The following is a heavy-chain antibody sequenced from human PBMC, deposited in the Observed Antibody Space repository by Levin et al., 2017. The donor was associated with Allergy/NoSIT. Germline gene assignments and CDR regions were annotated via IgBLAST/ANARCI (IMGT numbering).Heavy chain of an antibody. CDR2: ISYSGTT. D-gene: IGHD3-22*01. V-gene: IGHV4-59*01. J-gene: IGHJ2*01. CDR1: GGSISGYS. Sequence: SETLSLTCTVSGGSISGYSWSWIRQPPGKGLEWIAYISYSGTTYYNPSLKSRVTISVDTSKNQFSLKLSSVAAADTAVYYCAKFAGSYYYDWYFNLWGRGTLVTVSS. CDR3: AKFAGSYYYDWYFNL.